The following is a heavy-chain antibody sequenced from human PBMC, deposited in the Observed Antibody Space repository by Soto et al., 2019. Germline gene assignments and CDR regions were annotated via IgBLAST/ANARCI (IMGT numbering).Heavy chain of an antibody. CDR3: AKKGMGSLATYCTTGDCHYAFDV. V-gene: IGHV3-23*01. CDR2: ISGGGDGT. CDR1: GFTFYNYA. D-gene: IGHD2-8*01. Sequence: EVQLLESGGGLVRPGGSLRLSCAASGFTFYNYAMNWVRQAPGKGLEWVSTISGGGDGTYYADSVKGRFTISRDNSRNTVYLKMNSLRAEDKAVYYCAKKGMGSLATYCTTGDCHYAFDVWGQGTLVTVSS. J-gene: IGHJ3*01.